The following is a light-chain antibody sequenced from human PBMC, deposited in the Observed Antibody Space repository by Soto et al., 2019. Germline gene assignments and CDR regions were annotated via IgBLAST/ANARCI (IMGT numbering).Light chain of an antibody. CDR1: SSDVGGYNY. Sequence: QSALTQPPSASGSPGQSLTISCTGTSSDVGGYNYVSWYQQRPGKAPKLVIYDVTKRPSGVPDRFSGSKSGSTASLTVSGLDADDEAEYYCASYVRTKHFVFGSGTKLTVL. CDR2: DVT. CDR3: ASYVRTKHFV. V-gene: IGLV2-8*01. J-gene: IGLJ1*01.